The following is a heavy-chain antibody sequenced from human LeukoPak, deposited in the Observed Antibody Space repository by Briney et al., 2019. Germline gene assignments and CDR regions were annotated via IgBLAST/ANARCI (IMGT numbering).Heavy chain of an antibody. CDR1: GFTFSSYS. D-gene: IGHD6-19*01. CDR3: ARGNSSGWYDLDY. Sequence: GGSLRLSCAASGFTFSSYSMNWVRQAPGKGLEWVSSISSSSSYIYYADSVKGRFTISRDNAKNSLYLQTNSLRAEDTAVYYCARGNSSGWYDLDYWGQGTLVTVSS. CDR2: ISSSSSYI. J-gene: IGHJ4*02. V-gene: IGHV3-21*01.